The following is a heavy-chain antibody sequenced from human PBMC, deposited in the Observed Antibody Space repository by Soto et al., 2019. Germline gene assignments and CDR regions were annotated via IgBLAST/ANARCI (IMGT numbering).Heavy chain of an antibody. Sequence: QVQLVQSGAEVKQPGASVKVSCKASGYPFTSFGISWVRQAPGQGLEWMGWIRPYNGDTNSAQNLQGRVTMTTDTSTSTAYMERRSLRSDDTAVYYCARKGVTSSWYGGGHDYWAQGTLVTVSS. CDR2: IRPYNGDT. CDR3: ARKGVTSSWYGGGHDY. J-gene: IGHJ4*02. D-gene: IGHD6-13*01. V-gene: IGHV1-18*04. CDR1: GYPFTSFG.